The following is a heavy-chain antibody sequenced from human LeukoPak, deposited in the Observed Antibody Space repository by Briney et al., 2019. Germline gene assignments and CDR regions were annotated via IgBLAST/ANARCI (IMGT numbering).Heavy chain of an antibody. CDR2: ISIGGDTI. V-gene: IGHV3-48*03. Sequence: GGSLRLSCAASGFIFSSYDMHWVRQAPGKGLEWVSYISIGGDTIYYADSVKGRFTISRDNAKNSLHLQMSSLRAEDTAVYYCARSREKYYYDSSGPNVGYWGQGTLVTVSS. D-gene: IGHD3-22*01. J-gene: IGHJ4*02. CDR3: ARSREKYYYDSSGPNVGY. CDR1: GFIFSSYD.